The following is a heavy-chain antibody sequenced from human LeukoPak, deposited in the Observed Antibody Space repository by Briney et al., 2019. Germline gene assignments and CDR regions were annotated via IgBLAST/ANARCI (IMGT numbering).Heavy chain of an antibody. CDR2: IYYTGST. CDR1: GASISSYY. J-gene: IGHJ4*02. Sequence: RTSETLSLTCTVSGASISSYYWSWIRQPPGKGLEWFGYIYYTGSTKYNPSLESRVTISVDTSKNQLYLKLSSVTAADTAVYYCARRSRAYSSPSGTFEYWGQGTLVTVSS. D-gene: IGHD6-6*01. CDR3: ARRSRAYSSPSGTFEY. V-gene: IGHV4-59*08.